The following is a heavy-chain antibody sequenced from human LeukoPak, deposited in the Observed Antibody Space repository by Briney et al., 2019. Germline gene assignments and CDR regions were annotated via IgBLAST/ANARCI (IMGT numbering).Heavy chain of an antibody. Sequence: ASVKVSCKASGYTFTSYGISWVRQAPGQGLEWMGWISAYNGNTNYAQKLQGRVTMTTDTSTSTAYMELRSLRSDDTAVYYCARDSTVYRRDGYMYSYWGQGTLVTVSS. CDR3: ARDSTVYRRDGYMYSY. J-gene: IGHJ4*02. D-gene: IGHD5-24*01. CDR1: GYTFTSYG. CDR2: ISAYNGNT. V-gene: IGHV1-18*01.